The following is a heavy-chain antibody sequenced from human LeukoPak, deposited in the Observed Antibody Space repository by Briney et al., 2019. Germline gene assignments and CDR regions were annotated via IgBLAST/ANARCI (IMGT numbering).Heavy chain of an antibody. CDR2: ISAYNGNT. D-gene: IGHD3-22*01. V-gene: IGHV1-18*01. Sequence: ASVKVSCKASGYTFTSYGISWVRQAPGQGLEWMGWISAYNGNTNYAQKLQGRVTMTTDTSTSTAYMELRSLRSEDTAVYYCAREASYYDSSGYYYWGQGTLVTVSS. CDR1: GYTFTSYG. J-gene: IGHJ4*02. CDR3: AREASYYDSSGYYY.